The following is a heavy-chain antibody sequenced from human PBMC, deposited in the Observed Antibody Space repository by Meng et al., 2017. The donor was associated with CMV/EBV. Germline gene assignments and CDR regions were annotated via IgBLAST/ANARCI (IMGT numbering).Heavy chain of an antibody. Sequence: GGSLRLSCAASGFTFSSYGMHWVRQAPGKGLEWVAFIRYDGSNKYYADSVKGRFTISRDNSKNTLYLQMNSLRAEDTAVYYCAPSLGYCSGGSCYRDYWGQGTLVTVSS. J-gene: IGHJ4*02. D-gene: IGHD2-15*01. CDR2: IRYDGSNK. CDR3: APSLGYCSGGSCYRDY. CDR1: GFTFSSYG. V-gene: IGHV3-30*02.